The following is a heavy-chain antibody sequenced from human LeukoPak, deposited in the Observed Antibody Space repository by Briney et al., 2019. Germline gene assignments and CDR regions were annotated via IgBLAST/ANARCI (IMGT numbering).Heavy chain of an antibody. Sequence: GGSLRLSCAASGFTFDDYAMHWVRQAPGKGLEWVSCISWNSGSIGYADSVKGRFTISRDNAKNSLYLQMNSLRAEDTALYYCAKSPIAVAGNPWWGDAFDIWGQGTMVTVSS. V-gene: IGHV3-9*01. J-gene: IGHJ3*02. CDR3: AKSPIAVAGNPWWGDAFDI. CDR1: GFTFDDYA. D-gene: IGHD6-19*01. CDR2: ISWNSGSI.